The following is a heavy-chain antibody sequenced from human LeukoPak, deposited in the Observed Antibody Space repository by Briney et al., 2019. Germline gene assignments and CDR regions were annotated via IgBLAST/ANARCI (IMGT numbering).Heavy chain of an antibody. CDR2: INTNTGTP. CDR1: GYTFTSYA. Sequence: GASVKVSCKASGYTFTSYAMNWVRQAPGQGLEWMGWINTNTGTPTYAQGFTGGFVSSLDTSVSTAYLQISSLKAEDTAVYYCARWYCSGGSCYSIDYWGQGTLVTVSS. D-gene: IGHD2-15*01. CDR3: ARWYCSGGSCYSIDY. V-gene: IGHV7-4-1*02. J-gene: IGHJ4*02.